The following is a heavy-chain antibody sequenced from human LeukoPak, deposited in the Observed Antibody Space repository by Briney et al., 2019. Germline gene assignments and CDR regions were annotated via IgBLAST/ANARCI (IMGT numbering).Heavy chain of an antibody. V-gene: IGHV3-11*01. J-gene: IGHJ4*02. Sequence: VGSLRLSCAVSGFSFSDFYMSWIRQAPGKGPEWVSYISNSGDITYYSDSVKGRFTISRDNTKKSLYLQMSSLTAEDTAVYYCAIAAAYWGQGTLVTVSS. CDR3: AIAAAY. CDR2: ISNSGDIT. CDR1: GFSFSDFY. D-gene: IGHD2-2*01.